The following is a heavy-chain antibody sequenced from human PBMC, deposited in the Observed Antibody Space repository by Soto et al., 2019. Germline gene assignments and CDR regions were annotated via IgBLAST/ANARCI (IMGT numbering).Heavy chain of an antibody. V-gene: IGHV4-59*01. D-gene: IGHD3-22*01. CDR1: GVSISSYY. Sequence: QVQLQESGPGLVKPSETLSLTCTVSGVSISSYYWSWIRQPPGKGLEWIGYIYYSGSTNYNPSLKSRVTISRDTSKNQFSLKLSSVTAADTTVYYCARSRGGYFDYWGQGTLVTVSS. CDR3: ARSRGGYFDY. CDR2: IYYSGST. J-gene: IGHJ4*02.